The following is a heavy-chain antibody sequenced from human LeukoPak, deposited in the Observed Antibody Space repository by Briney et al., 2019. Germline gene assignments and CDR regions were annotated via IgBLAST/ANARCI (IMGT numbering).Heavy chain of an antibody. CDR1: GYSFTSYW. Sequence: GESLKISCKGSGYSFTSYWIGWVRQMPGKGLEWMGIIYPGDSDTRYSPSFQGQVTISADKSISTAYLQWSSLKASDTAMYYCARGMFGYSYGRYYYMDVWGKGTTVTVSS. CDR3: ARGMFGYSYGRYYYMDV. D-gene: IGHD5-18*01. V-gene: IGHV5-51*01. CDR2: IYPGDSDT. J-gene: IGHJ6*03.